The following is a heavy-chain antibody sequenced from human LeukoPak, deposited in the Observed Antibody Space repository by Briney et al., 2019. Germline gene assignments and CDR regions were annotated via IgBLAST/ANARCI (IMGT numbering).Heavy chain of an antibody. V-gene: IGHV1-18*01. CDR3: ARGGIYGDHGFDY. J-gene: IGHJ4*02. CDR1: GYTFTTYG. D-gene: IGHD4-17*01. CDR2: ISAYNGDT. Sequence: ASVKVSCKTSGYTFTTYGITWVRQAPGQGLEWMGWISAYNGDTNYAQKFQGRLTMTTDTSTSTAYMELRSLRSDDTAVYYCARGGIYGDHGFDYWGQGTLVTVSS.